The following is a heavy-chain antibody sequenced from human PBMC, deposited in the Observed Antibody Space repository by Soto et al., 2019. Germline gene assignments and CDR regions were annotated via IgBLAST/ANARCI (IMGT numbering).Heavy chain of an antibody. Sequence: GGSLRLSCAASGFTFSSYAMSWVRQAPGKGLEWVSTISNSGGRTYYADSVKGRFAISRDNSKNTLYLQMTSLRPEDRAVFYFAFSSTVLLPTAMTGWFDPWGQGSLVTVPS. J-gene: IGHJ5*02. V-gene: IGHV3-23*01. CDR3: AFSSTVLLPTAMTGWFDP. CDR1: GFTFSSYA. CDR2: ISNSGGRT. D-gene: IGHD2-2*01.